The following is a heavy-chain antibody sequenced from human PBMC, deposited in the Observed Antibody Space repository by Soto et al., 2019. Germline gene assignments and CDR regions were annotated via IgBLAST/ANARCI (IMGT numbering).Heavy chain of an antibody. Sequence: QAHLVQSGAEVKKPGASVKVSCKGSGYDFTTYGITWVRQAPGQGLEWMAWISAHNGNTDYAQKLQGRATVTRDTSTSTAYMELRSLRSDDTAVYYCARGRYGDYWGQGALVTVSS. D-gene: IGHD1-1*01. CDR2: ISAHNGNT. CDR1: GYDFTTYG. V-gene: IGHV1-18*01. CDR3: ARGRYGDY. J-gene: IGHJ4*02.